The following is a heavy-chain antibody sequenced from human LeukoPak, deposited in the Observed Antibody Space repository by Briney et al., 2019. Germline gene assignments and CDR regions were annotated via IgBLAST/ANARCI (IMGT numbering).Heavy chain of an antibody. J-gene: IGHJ5*01. CDR2: INAKSGDT. V-gene: IGHV1-2*02. D-gene: IGHD2-8*02. CDR1: GYTFADYY. CDR3: ARQNTGQLDS. Sequence: GASVKVSCKASGYTFADYYMHWVRQAAGQGLEWMGWINAKSGDTKYAQKFQARVTMTRDTSITTTYMEVSRLSSDDTAVYYCARQNTGQLDSWGQGTLVTVSS.